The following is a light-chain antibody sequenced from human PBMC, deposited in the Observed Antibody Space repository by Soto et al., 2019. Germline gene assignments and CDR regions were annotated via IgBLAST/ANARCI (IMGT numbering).Light chain of an antibody. CDR3: QQYDNWPPAWT. CDR1: QNVLYSSNNKNY. Sequence: DIVMTQSPDSLVVSLGERATINCKSSQNVLYSSNNKNYLAWYQQKPGQAPRLLIYGASTRATGIPARFSGSGSGTEFTLTISSLQSEDFAVYYCQQYDNWPPAWTFGQGTKVDIK. V-gene: IGKV4-1*01. J-gene: IGKJ1*01. CDR2: GAS.